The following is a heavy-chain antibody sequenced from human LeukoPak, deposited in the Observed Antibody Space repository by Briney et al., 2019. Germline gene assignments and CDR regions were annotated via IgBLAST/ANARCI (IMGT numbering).Heavy chain of an antibody. D-gene: IGHD6-19*01. Sequence: GASVKVSCKASGGTFSSYAISWVRQAPGQGLEWMGRIIPILAIANYAQKFQGRVTITADKSTSTAYTELSSLRSEDTAVYYCARQKYSSGHYYFDYWGQGTLVTVSS. J-gene: IGHJ4*02. CDR1: GGTFSSYA. V-gene: IGHV1-69*04. CDR2: IIPILAIA. CDR3: ARQKYSSGHYYFDY.